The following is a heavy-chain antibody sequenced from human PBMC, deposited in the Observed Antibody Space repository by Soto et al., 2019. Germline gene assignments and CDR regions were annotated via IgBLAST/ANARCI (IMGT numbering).Heavy chain of an antibody. J-gene: IGHJ4*02. CDR2: IIPIFGRA. CDR1: GGTFNNYA. CDR3: ARDKITGILDY. D-gene: IGHD1-20*01. Sequence: GASVKVSCKASGGTFNNYAISWVRQAPGQGLEWMGGIIPIFGRANYAQKFQGRLTITADESTSTAYMELSSLRSEDTAVYYCARDKITGILDYWGQGTRVTVSS. V-gene: IGHV1-69*13.